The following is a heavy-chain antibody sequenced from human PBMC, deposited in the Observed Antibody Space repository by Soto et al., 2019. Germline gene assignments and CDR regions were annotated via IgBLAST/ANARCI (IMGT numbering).Heavy chain of an antibody. Sequence: QLVESGRAVVQPGKSLRLSCSASGFIFSNFGMYWVRQAPGKGLEWVAVVWYDGSTKYYGDSVKGRFTISRDNSKNMVYLQMDSLRVDDTAVYYCAREFSLALHFWGQGSLVTVSS. CDR3: AREFSLALHF. D-gene: IGHD3-16*01. CDR1: GFIFSNFG. J-gene: IGHJ4*02. CDR2: VWYDGSTK. V-gene: IGHV3-33*01.